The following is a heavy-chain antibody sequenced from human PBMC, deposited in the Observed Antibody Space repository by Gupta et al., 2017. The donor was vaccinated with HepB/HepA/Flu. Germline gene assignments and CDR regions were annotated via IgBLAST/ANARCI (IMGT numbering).Heavy chain of an antibody. D-gene: IGHD1-7*01. CDR2: ISNTGSAR. V-gene: IGHV3-11*04. CDR3: ASSSYHSPGTFDY. J-gene: IGHJ4*02. CDR1: GFIFSDYY. Sequence: QVQLVESGGGLVKPGGSLRLSCAASGFIFSDYYMNWRRQAPGKGLEWIAYISNTGSARYYADSGKGRFSISRDDARNSLYLEVNSLRAEDTAVYYCASSSYHSPGTFDYWGQGILVTVSS.